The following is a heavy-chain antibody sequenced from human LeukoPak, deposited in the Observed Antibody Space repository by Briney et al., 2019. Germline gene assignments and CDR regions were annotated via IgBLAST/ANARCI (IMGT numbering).Heavy chain of an antibody. CDR1: GGSISSGDYY. V-gene: IGHV4-30-4*01. Sequence: PSETLSLTCTVSGGSISSGDYYWSWIRQPPGQGLEWIGYIYYSGSTYYNPSLKSRVTISVDTSKNQFSLKLSSVTAADTAVYYCARAPLLWFGELSGGAFDYWGQGTLVTVSS. CDR3: ARAPLLWFGELSGGAFDY. J-gene: IGHJ4*02. CDR2: IYYSGST. D-gene: IGHD3-10*01.